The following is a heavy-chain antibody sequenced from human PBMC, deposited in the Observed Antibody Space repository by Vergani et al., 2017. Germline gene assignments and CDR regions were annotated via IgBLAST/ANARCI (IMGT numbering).Heavy chain of an antibody. J-gene: IGHJ4*02. CDR1: GYTFSNYY. D-gene: IGHD3-9*01. CDR3: ARGDYGILTGYRY. V-gene: IGHV1-46*01. Sequence: QVQVVQSGAEVKKSGASGKVSCKTSGYTFSNYYMHWVRQAPGQGLEWMRIINPSGGPTNYAQKFQGRVTMTRDTSTSTVYMELSSLRSEDTAIYYCARGDYGILTGYRYWGQGTLVTVSA. CDR2: INPSGGPT.